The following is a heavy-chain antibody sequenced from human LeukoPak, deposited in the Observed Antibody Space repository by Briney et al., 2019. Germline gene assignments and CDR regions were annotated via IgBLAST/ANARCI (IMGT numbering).Heavy chain of an antibody. Sequence: GGSLRLSCTASGFTFSTYWMTWVRQPPGKGLECVANIKPDGSDKYYVDSVKGRFTISRDNAKNSLYLQLNSLRAEDTAVYYCARGRYSGGGIDNWGQGTLVTVSS. J-gene: IGHJ4*02. CDR1: GFTFSTYW. CDR2: IKPDGSDK. CDR3: ARGRYSGGGIDN. V-gene: IGHV3-7*04. D-gene: IGHD6-19*01.